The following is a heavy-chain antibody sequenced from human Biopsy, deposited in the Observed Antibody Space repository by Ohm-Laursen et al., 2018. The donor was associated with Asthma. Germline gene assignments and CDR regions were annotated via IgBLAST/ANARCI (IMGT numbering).Heavy chain of an antibody. CDR3: ARDVVWFREVGGMDV. CDR1: RFTFSSYA. V-gene: IGHV3-23*01. D-gene: IGHD3-10*01. J-gene: IGHJ6*02. CDR2: ISGSGGST. Sequence: SLRLSCTASRFTFSSYAMSWVRQAPGKGLEWVSAISGSGGSTYYADSVKGRFIVSRDISKNILSLQMNSLRPEDAAVYYCARDVVWFREVGGMDVWGQGTTVTVSS.